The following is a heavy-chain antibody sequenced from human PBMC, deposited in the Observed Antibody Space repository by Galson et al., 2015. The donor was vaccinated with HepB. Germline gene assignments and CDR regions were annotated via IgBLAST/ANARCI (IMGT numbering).Heavy chain of an antibody. Sequence: SLRLSCAVSGFSVRTNYMTWVRQAPGKGLEWVSIIYSGGTTDYADSVKGRFTISRDISKNTFSLEMNTLRAEDTAVYYCARDLAGHFDILTGTYSSGFDYWGQGTLVTVSS. CDR1: GFSVRTNY. CDR2: IYSGGTT. V-gene: IGHV3-66*01. J-gene: IGHJ4*02. CDR3: ARDLAGHFDILTGTYSSGFDY. D-gene: IGHD3-9*01.